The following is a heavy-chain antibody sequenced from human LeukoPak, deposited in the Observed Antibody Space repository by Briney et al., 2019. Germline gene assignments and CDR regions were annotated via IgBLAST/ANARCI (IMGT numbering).Heavy chain of an antibody. J-gene: IGHJ4*02. D-gene: IGHD5-18*01. V-gene: IGHV4-59*01. Sequence: SETLSLTCTVSGGSISSYYWSWIRQLPGKGLEWIGYIYYSGSTNYNPSLKSRVTISVDTSKNQFSLKLSSVTAADTAVYYCARAQDTAMVNLMFDYWGQGTLVTVSS. CDR2: IYYSGST. CDR1: GGSISSYY. CDR3: ARAQDTAMVNLMFDY.